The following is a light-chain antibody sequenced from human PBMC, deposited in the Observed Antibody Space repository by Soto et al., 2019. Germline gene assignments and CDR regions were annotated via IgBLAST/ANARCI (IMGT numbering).Light chain of an antibody. CDR3: AAWDDSLNVV. J-gene: IGLJ2*01. CDR2: SNN. CDR1: SSNIGINT. Sequence: QSVLTQPPSASGTPGQRVTISCSGSSSNIGINTVNWYQQFPGTAPKLLIYSNNQRPSGVPDRFSGSKSGTSASLAISGLQSEDEADYYCAAWDDSLNVVFGGGTKLTVL. V-gene: IGLV1-44*01.